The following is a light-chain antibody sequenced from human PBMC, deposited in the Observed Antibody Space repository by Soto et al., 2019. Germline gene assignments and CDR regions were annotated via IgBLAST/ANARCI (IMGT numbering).Light chain of an antibody. CDR2: GAS. CDR3: QQYDNWPRT. J-gene: IGKJ2*01. Sequence: EIVMPQSPATLSVSPGERGTLSCRASQSVGSNLAWYQQKPGQAPRLLIYGASTRATGIPARFTASGSGTEFTLTISSLQSEDFAVFYCQQYDNWPRTFGQGTKLEIK. CDR1: QSVGSN. V-gene: IGKV3-15*01.